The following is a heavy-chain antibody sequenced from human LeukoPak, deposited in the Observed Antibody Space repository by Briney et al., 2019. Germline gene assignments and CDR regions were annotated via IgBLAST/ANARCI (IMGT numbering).Heavy chain of an antibody. CDR1: DDSIGSYY. D-gene: IGHD4-23*01. CDR2: SHVSGNI. J-gene: IGHJ4*02. Sequence: PSETLSLTCSVSDDSIGSYYWSWIRQPPGKGLDWIGYSHVSGNIAYSPSLRGRATMSVDTSKNQVSLKLTSVTAADTAVYYCARDVGRTGNEYYFDSWGQGTLVTVSS. CDR3: ARDVGRTGNEYYFDS. V-gene: IGHV4-59*01.